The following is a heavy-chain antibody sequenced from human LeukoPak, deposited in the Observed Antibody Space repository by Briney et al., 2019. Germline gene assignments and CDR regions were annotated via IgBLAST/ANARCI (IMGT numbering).Heavy chain of an antibody. Sequence: PSQTLSLTCTVSGGSISSGSYYWSWIRQPAGKGLEWIGRIYTSGSTNYNPSLKSRVTISVDTSKNQFSLKLSSVTAADTAVYYCAREVRWADSGSYEFHYYFDYWGQGTLVTVSS. CDR3: AREVRWADSGSYEFHYYFDY. CDR2: IYTSGST. D-gene: IGHD1-26*01. CDR1: GGSISSGSYY. J-gene: IGHJ4*02. V-gene: IGHV4-61*02.